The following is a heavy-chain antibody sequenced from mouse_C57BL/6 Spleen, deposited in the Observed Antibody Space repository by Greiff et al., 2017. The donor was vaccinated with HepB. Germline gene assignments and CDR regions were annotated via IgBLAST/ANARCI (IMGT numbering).Heavy chain of an antibody. J-gene: IGHJ4*01. Sequence: QVQLQQSGAELARPGASVKMSSKASGYTFTSYTMHWVKRRPGQGLEWIGYINPSSGYTKYNQKFKDKATLTEYKSSSRSYMQLSSLTSEDSAVYYWARGDAMDYWGQGTSVTVSS. CDR3: ARGDAMDY. V-gene: IGHV1-4*01. CDR1: GYTFTSYT. CDR2: INPSSGYT.